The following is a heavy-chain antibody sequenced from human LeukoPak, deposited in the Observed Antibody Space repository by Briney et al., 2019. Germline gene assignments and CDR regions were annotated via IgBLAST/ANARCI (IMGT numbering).Heavy chain of an antibody. CDR1: GGTFSSYA. Sequence: SVKVSCKASGGTFSSYAISWVRQAPGQGLEWMGGIIPIFGTANYAQKYQGRVTITTDESTSTAYMELGSLRSEDTAVYYCARVLCPRGCGDYYYMDVWGKGTTVTVSS. CDR3: ARVLCPRGCGDYYYMDV. J-gene: IGHJ6*03. D-gene: IGHD2-21*01. CDR2: IIPIFGTA. V-gene: IGHV1-69*05.